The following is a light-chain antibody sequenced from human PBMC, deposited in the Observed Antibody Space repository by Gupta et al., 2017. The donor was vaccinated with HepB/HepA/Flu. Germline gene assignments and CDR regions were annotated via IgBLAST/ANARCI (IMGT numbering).Light chain of an antibody. CDR2: KDS. V-gene: IGLV3-1*01. CDR1: KLGDKY. Sequence: SSELTQPPSVSVSPRQTASITCSGDKLGDKYACWYQQKPAQSLLLVIYKDSKRAAATPVRFSASTSATTATLTLRATQAVADDYYYCQAWHSSTVVFGGGTKLTVL. J-gene: IGLJ2*01. CDR3: QAWHSSTVV.